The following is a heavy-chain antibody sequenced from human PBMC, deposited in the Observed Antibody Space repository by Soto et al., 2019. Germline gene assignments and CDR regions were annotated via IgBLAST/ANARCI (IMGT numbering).Heavy chain of an antibody. D-gene: IGHD4-4*01. CDR2: IYYSGST. CDR1: GGSISSGVYY. Sequence: PSETLSLTCTVSGGSISSGVYYWSWIRQHPGKGLEWIGYIYYSGSTYYNPSLKSRVTISVDTSKNQFSLKLSSVTAADTAVYYCARNDYSLRGGMDVWGQGTTVTVSS. J-gene: IGHJ6*02. CDR3: ARNDYSLRGGMDV. V-gene: IGHV4-31*03.